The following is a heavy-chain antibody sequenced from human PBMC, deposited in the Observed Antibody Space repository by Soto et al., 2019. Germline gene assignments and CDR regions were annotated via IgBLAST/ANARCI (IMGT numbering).Heavy chain of an antibody. D-gene: IGHD2-2*01. V-gene: IGHV4-30-4*01. Sequence: PSETLSLTCTVSGGSISSGGSYWGWIRQPLGKGLEWIGYIYYSGNTYFNPSLKSRVTLSVDTSKNQFSLNLSSVTAADTAVYYCVRYCSTTKCPFDYWGQGTLVTVS. CDR1: GGSISSGGSY. CDR2: IYYSGNT. CDR3: VRYCSTTKCPFDY. J-gene: IGHJ4*02.